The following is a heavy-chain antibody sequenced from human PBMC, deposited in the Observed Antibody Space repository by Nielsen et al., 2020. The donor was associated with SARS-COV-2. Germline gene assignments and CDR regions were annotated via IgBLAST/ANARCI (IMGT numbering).Heavy chain of an antibody. V-gene: IGHV1-69*01. D-gene: IGHD2-15*01. J-gene: IGHJ4*02. CDR3: ARHPGYHFGPHFDS. Sequence: WVRQAPGQGPEWMGGIIAMFGISKYAQSLQGRVTITADESTNTVYMELRSLRSEDTAVYYCARHPGYHFGPHFDSWGQGTLVTVSS. CDR2: IIAMFGIS.